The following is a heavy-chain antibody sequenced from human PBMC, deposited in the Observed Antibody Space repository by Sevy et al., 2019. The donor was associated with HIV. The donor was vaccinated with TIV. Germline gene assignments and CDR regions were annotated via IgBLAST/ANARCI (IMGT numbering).Heavy chain of an antibody. CDR3: AKDLAYESSGYHDY. D-gene: IGHD3-22*01. CDR2: ITGNGGST. Sequence: QLGGPLRLSCSASGFTFRSYAMNWVRQAPGKGLEWVSAITGNGGSTYYADSVKGRFTISRDNSKSTLYLQMNSLRAEDTALYYCAKDLAYESSGYHDYWGQGTLVTVSS. CDR1: GFTFRSYA. V-gene: IGHV3-23*01. J-gene: IGHJ4*02.